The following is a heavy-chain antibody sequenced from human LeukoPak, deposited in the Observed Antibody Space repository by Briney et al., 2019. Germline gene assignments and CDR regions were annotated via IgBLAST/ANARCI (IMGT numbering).Heavy chain of an antibody. J-gene: IGHJ4*02. Sequence: ASVNVSFKASGYTFTVYYMHWVRQAPGQGLEWMGRINPNSGGTNYAQKFQGRVTMTRDTSISTAYMELSRLRSDDTAVYYCARDGDTPFDYWGQGTLVTVSS. CDR3: ARDGDTPFDY. CDR1: GYTFTVYY. D-gene: IGHD7-27*01. V-gene: IGHV1-2*06. CDR2: INPNSGGT.